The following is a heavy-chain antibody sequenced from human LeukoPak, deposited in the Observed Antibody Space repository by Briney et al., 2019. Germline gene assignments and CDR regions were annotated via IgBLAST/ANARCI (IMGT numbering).Heavy chain of an antibody. J-gene: IGHJ3*02. D-gene: IGHD2-21*01. CDR3: ARDPKARVVIAIWGAFDI. V-gene: IGHV3-48*01. Sequence: GGSLRLSCAASGFTFSSYSMNWVRQAPGKGREWVSYISSSSTIYYADSVKGRFTISRDNAKNSLYLQMNSLRAEDTAVYYCARDPKARVVIAIWGAFDIWGQGTMVTVSS. CDR2: ISSSSTI. CDR1: GFTFSSYS.